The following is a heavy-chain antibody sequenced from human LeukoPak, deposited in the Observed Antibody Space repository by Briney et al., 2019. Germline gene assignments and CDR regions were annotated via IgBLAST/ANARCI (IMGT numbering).Heavy chain of an antibody. V-gene: IGHV4-59*01. CDR2: IDNSGGT. Sequence: SETLSLTCTVSRGSISSYYWSWIRQAPEKGLEWIGYIDNSGGTNSNPSLKSRVTMSVDTTKNQFSLKLSSVTAADTAVYYCVRGLRTIFGVVIPHFDNWGQGTLVTVSS. J-gene: IGHJ4*02. CDR1: RGSISSYY. CDR3: VRGLRTIFGVVIPHFDN. D-gene: IGHD3-3*01.